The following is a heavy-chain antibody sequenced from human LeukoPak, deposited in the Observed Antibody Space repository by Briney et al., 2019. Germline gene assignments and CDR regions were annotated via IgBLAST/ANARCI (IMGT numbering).Heavy chain of an antibody. J-gene: IGHJ3*02. Sequence: ASVKVSCKASGYTFTSYDINWVRQATGQGLEWMGWMNPNSGNTGYAQKFQGRVTITRNTSISTAYMELSSLRSEDTAVCYCATTLELGTFDIWGQGTMVTVSS. CDR1: GYTFTSYD. V-gene: IGHV1-8*03. D-gene: IGHD1-7*01. CDR2: MNPNSGNT. CDR3: ATTLELGTFDI.